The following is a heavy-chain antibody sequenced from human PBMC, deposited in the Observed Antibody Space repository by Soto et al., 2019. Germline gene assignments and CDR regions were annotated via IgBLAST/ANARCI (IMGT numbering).Heavy chain of an antibody. Sequence: PGGSLRLSCAVSGFTFRSYAMSWVGQAPGKGLEWVSLISGDGDSTYYADSVKGRFTISRDNSKNTLFLQMNSLRAEDTAVYYCTKEGGTVTKFDFWGQGTLVTVSS. D-gene: IGHD4-17*01. CDR2: ISGDGDST. CDR3: TKEGGTVTKFDF. V-gene: IGHV3-23*01. J-gene: IGHJ4*02. CDR1: GFTFRSYA.